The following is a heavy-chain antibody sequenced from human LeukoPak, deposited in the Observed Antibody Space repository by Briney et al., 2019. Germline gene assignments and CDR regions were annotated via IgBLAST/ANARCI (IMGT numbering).Heavy chain of an antibody. CDR2: IYYSGST. Sequence: PSETLSLTCAVSGDSISSAYYWGWIRQPPGKGLEWIGYIYYSGSTYYNPSLKSRVTISVDTSKNQFSLKLSSVTAADTAVYYCARVTVVANLYYMDVWGKGTTVTVSS. J-gene: IGHJ6*03. V-gene: IGHV4-30-4*08. D-gene: IGHD2-15*01. CDR3: ARVTVVANLYYMDV. CDR1: GDSISSAYY.